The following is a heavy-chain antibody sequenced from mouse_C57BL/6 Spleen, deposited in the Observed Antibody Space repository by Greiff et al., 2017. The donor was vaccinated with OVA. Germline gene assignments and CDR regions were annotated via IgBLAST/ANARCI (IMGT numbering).Heavy chain of an antibody. V-gene: IGHV5-12*01. Sequence: DVQLQESWGGLVQPGGSLQLSCAASGFPFSDYYMYWVRQTPEKRLEWVAYISNGGGSTYYPDTVKGRFTISSDNAKNTLYLQMSRLKSENTAMYYCARFYNGNYPYAMDYWGQGTSVTVSS. CDR2: ISNGGGST. J-gene: IGHJ4*01. CDR1: GFPFSDYY. CDR3: ARFYNGNYPYAMDY. D-gene: IGHD2-1*01.